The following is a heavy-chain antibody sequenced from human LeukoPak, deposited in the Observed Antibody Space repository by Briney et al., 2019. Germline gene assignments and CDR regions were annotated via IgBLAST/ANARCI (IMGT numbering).Heavy chain of an antibody. J-gene: IGHJ4*02. Sequence: PGGSLRLSCAASGFSFSTYSMNWVRQAPGKGLEWVSSISSRSDYIYYADSVKGRFTISRDNAKNSLYLQTNSLRAEDTAVYYCARAHYDFNFDYWGQGTLVTVSS. V-gene: IGHV3-21*01. D-gene: IGHD3-3*01. CDR1: GFSFSTYS. CDR3: ARAHYDFNFDY. CDR2: ISSRSDYI.